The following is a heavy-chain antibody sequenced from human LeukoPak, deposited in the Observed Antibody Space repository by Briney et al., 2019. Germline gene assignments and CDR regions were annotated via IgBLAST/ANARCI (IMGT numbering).Heavy chain of an antibody. J-gene: IGHJ4*02. Sequence: SETLSLTCTVSGGSISSYYWSWIRQPPGKGLEWIGCIYYSGSTNYNPSLKSRVTISVDTSKNQFSLKLSSVTAADTAVYYCARDGHYYDSSGILYWGQGTLVTVSS. CDR3: ARDGHYYDSSGILY. V-gene: IGHV4-59*01. CDR2: IYYSGST. CDR1: GGSISSYY. D-gene: IGHD3-22*01.